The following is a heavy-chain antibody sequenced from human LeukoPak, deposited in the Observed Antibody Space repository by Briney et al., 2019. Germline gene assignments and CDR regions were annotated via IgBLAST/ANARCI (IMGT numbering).Heavy chain of an antibody. Sequence: PSETLSLTCTVSGGSISSYYWSWIRQPAGKGLEWIGRISSSGSTNYNPSLKSRVTISVDTSKNQFSLKLSSVTAADTAVYYCASRDYYDSSGYSDAFDIWGQGTMVTVSS. CDR1: GGSISSYY. V-gene: IGHV4-4*07. CDR2: ISSSGST. D-gene: IGHD3-22*01. J-gene: IGHJ3*02. CDR3: ASRDYYDSSGYSDAFDI.